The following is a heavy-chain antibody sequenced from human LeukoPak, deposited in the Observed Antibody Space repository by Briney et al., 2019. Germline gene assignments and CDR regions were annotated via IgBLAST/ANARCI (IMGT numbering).Heavy chain of an antibody. Sequence: GGSLRLSCAASGFIFSSYWMAWVRQAPGKGLEWVANINEDGSDRNYVESMKGRFTISRDNAKNSVYLQMNSLRGEDTAVYYCARDAAYGYDRFDYWGQGTQVTVSS. CDR3: ARDAAYGYDRFDY. CDR2: INEDGSDR. J-gene: IGHJ4*02. D-gene: IGHD5-18*01. CDR1: GFIFSSYW. V-gene: IGHV3-7*01.